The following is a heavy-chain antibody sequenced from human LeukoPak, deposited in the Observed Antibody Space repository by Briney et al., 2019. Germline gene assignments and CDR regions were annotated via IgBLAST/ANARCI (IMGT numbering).Heavy chain of an antibody. CDR2: IYHSGST. J-gene: IGHJ4*02. CDR3: ARVVISYFDY. V-gene: IGHV4-30-2*01. CDR1: GGSISSGGYY. D-gene: IGHD3-22*01. Sequence: SQTLSLTCTVSGGSISSGGYYWSWIRQHPGKGLEWIGYIYHSGSTYYNPSLKSRVTISVDRSKNQFSLKLSSVTAADTAVYYCARVVISYFDYWGQGTLVTVSS.